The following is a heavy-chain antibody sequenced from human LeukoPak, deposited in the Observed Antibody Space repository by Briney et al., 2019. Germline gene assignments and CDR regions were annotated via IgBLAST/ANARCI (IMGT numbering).Heavy chain of an antibody. CDR2: IDEAGKDR. Sequence: PGGSLRLSCVASGFTIDSFYMSWVRQAPGKGLEWVANIDEAGKDRYYADSVKGRFTNSRDNTKNSVFLDMTCLRVEDTATYFCARASSGVVFNYFDYWGQGALVPVAS. CDR1: GFTIDSFY. CDR3: ARASSGVVFNYFDY. D-gene: IGHD2-15*01. V-gene: IGHV3-7*01. J-gene: IGHJ4*01.